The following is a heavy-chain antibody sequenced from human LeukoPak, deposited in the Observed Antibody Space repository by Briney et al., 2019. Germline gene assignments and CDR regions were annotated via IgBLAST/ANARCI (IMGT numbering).Heavy chain of an antibody. Sequence: SETLSLTCTVSGGSISSYYWSWIRQPPGKGLEWIMYIYYSGSTNYTRSLKSRFTISIDTAKNQFSLKMSCVTAADTAVYYCARGCYYISDAFDIWGQGTMVTVSS. J-gene: IGHJ3*02. CDR2: IYYSGST. D-gene: IGHD3-22*01. CDR3: ARGCYYISDAFDI. CDR1: GGSISSYY. V-gene: IGHV4-59*01.